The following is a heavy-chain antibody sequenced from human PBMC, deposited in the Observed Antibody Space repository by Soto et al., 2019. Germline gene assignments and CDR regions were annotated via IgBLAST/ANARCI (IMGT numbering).Heavy chain of an antibody. CDR1: GLTFSYYV. CDR2: ISGSGGST. D-gene: IGHD6-13*01. CDR3: ARDPGSSWYYFDY. V-gene: IGHV3-23*01. Sequence: GGSLRLSCAASGLTFSYYVMTWVRQAPGKGLESVSGISGSGGSTYYADSVKGRFTTSSDYSKNPLYLQMNSLRVDDTAVFYCARDPGSSWYYFDYWGQGTLVTVSS. J-gene: IGHJ4*02.